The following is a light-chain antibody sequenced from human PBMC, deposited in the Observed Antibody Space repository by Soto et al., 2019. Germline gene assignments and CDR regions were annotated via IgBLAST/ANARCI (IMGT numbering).Light chain of an antibody. V-gene: IGKV3-15*01. J-gene: IGKJ5*01. Sequence: EIVMTQSPATLSVSPGERATLSCRASQSVSSYLAWYQQKPGQAPRLLIYGASTRATGIPARFGGSGSGTEFTLTISSLQSEAFAVYYCQQYNDWPSITFGQGTRLEI. CDR3: QQYNDWPSIT. CDR2: GAS. CDR1: QSVSSY.